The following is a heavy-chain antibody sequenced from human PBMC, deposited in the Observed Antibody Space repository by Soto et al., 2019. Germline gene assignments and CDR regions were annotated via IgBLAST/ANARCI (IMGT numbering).Heavy chain of an antibody. D-gene: IGHD3-3*01. CDR2: ISSNGGRT. Sequence: GGSLRLSCAASGFTFSSYAMHWVRQAPGKGLEYVSAISSNGGRTSYANSVKGRFTISRDNSKNTLYLQMGILRAEDMAVYYCAVALRFRKLNYYYMDVWGKGTTVTVSS. CDR3: AVALRFRKLNYYYMDV. V-gene: IGHV3-64*01. CDR1: GFTFSSYA. J-gene: IGHJ6*03.